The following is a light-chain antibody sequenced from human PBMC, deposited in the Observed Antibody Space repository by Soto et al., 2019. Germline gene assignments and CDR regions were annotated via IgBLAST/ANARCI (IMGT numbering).Light chain of an antibody. CDR3: QQYNNWPPIT. J-gene: IGKJ5*01. Sequence: EIVMTQSPAAMSVSTGERATLSCRASQSVSSNLAWYQQKPGQAPRLLIYGTSTRATGIPARFSGSGSGTEFTLTISSQQSEDFAVFYCQQYNNWPPITVGQGTRLEIK. CDR1: QSVSSN. V-gene: IGKV3D-15*01. CDR2: GTS.